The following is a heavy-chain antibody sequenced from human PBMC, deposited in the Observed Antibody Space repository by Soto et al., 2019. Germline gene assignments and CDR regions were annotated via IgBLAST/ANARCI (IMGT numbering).Heavy chain of an antibody. CDR3: ARAPTDIVVVPAATGDYYYYGMDV. V-gene: IGHV1-46*01. D-gene: IGHD2-2*01. CDR1: GYTFTSYY. J-gene: IGHJ6*02. CDR2: INPSGGST. Sequence: QVQLVQSGAEVKKPGASVKVSCKASGYTFTSYYMHWVRQAPGQGLEWMGIINPSGGSTSYAQKFQGRVTMTRATSTSRVYMELSSLRSEDTAVYYCARAPTDIVVVPAATGDYYYYGMDVWGQGTTVTVSS.